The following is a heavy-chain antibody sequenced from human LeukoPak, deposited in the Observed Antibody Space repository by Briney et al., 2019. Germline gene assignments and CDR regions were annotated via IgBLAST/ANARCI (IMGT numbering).Heavy chain of an antibody. V-gene: IGHV3-33*08. CDR3: ARDGGDYNTYYFDY. D-gene: IGHD4-17*01. J-gene: IGHJ4*02. CDR2: IWYDGSNK. CDR1: GFTFSSYS. Sequence: GGSLRLSCAASGFTFSSYSMNWVRQAPGKGLEWVAVIWYDGSNKYYADSVKGRFTISRDNSKNTLYLQMNSLRAEDTAVYYCARDGGDYNTYYFDYWGQGTLVTVSS.